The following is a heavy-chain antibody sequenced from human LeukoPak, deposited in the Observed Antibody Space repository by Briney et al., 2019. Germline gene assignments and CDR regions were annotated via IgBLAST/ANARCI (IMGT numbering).Heavy chain of an antibody. V-gene: IGHV3-7*01. D-gene: IGHD5-18*01. CDR2: IKQDGSEK. J-gene: IGHJ6*02. Sequence: GGSLRLSCAASGFTFSDYWMSWVRQAPGKGLEWVANIKQDGSEKYYVESVEGRFSISRDNAKNSLFLQMNSLRADDTAMYYCARSLMDTAMAYYYYYALDVWGQGTTVTVSS. CDR1: GFTFSDYW. CDR3: ARSLMDTAMAYYYYYALDV.